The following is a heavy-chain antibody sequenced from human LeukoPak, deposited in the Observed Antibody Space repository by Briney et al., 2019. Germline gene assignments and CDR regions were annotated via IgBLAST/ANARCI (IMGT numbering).Heavy chain of an antibody. CDR1: GYTFIGYY. CDR3: AREQSTVNWFDP. V-gene: IGHV1-2*02. CDR2: INPNSGGT. J-gene: IGHJ5*02. Sequence: GASVKVSCKASGYTFIGYYMHWVRQAPGQGLEWMGWINPNSGGTNYAQKFQGRVTMTRDTSISTAYMELSRLRSDDTAVYYCAREQSTVNWFDPWGQGTLVTVSS. D-gene: IGHD5/OR15-5a*01.